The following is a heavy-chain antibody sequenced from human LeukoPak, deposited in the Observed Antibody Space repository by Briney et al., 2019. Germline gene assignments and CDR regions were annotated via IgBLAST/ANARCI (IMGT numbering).Heavy chain of an antibody. Sequence: SETLSLTCTVSGGSISGYYWSWVRQPPGKELEWIGYISYSGTTKYNPSLKSRVTISVDTSKNQFSLKLSSVTAADTAVYYCARHSTFEIWGQGTMVSVSS. V-gene: IGHV4-59*08. CDR2: ISYSGTT. J-gene: IGHJ3*02. CDR1: GGSISGYY. CDR3: ARHSTFEI.